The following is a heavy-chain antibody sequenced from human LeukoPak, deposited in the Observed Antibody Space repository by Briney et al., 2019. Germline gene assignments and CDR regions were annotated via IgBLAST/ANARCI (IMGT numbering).Heavy chain of an antibody. D-gene: IGHD5-18*01. Sequence: PGGSLRLSCAASGFTFDDYAMHWVRQAPGKGLEWVSGISWNSGSIGYADSVKGRFTISRDNAKNSLYLQMNSLRAEDTALYYCAKDSRRRRNSYGYDYWGQGTLVTVSS. J-gene: IGHJ4*02. CDR2: ISWNSGSI. CDR3: AKDSRRRRNSYGYDY. V-gene: IGHV3-9*01. CDR1: GFTFDDYA.